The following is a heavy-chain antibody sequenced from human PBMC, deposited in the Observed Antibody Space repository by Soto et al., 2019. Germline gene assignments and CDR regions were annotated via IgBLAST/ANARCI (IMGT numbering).Heavy chain of an antibody. J-gene: IGHJ5*02. V-gene: IGHV4-59*08. Sequence: SETLSLTCTVSGISITSSYWNWFRQSPGKGLEWIGQISDRGDINYNPPLESRVAISTDTSKNQVSLTLTAVNAADTAVYFCARGRHWFGPWGQGVLVTVSS. CDR3: ARGRHWFGP. CDR1: GISITSSY. CDR2: ISDRGDI.